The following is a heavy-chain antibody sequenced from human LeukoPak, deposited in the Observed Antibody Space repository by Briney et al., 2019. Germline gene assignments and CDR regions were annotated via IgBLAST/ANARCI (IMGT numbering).Heavy chain of an antibody. J-gene: IGHJ6*03. CDR3: ARVPTGPQGYYYYMDV. CDR1: GGSFSGYY. Sequence: PSETLSLTCAVYGGSFSGYYWSWIRQPPGKGLEWIGCIYYSGSTNYNPSLKSRVTISVDTSKNQFSLKLSSVTAADTAVHYCARVPTGPQGYYYYMDVWGKGTTVTVSS. D-gene: IGHD4-17*01. V-gene: IGHV4-59*01. CDR2: IYYSGST.